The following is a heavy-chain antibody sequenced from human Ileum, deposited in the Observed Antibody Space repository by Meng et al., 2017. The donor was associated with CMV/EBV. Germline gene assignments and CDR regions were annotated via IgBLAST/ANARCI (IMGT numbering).Heavy chain of an antibody. CDR1: GFTFSDHY. V-gene: IGHV3-72*01. D-gene: IGHD3-10*01. Sequence: GGSLRLSCVASGFTFSDHYMDWVRQAPGKGLEGVGRSRDKGHSYSTEYAASVKGRFTISRDDSKNSVYLQMNSLKTEDTAVFYCARDLAVGSGDRYHAMDVWGQGTTVTVS. CDR3: ARDLAVGSGDRYHAMDV. CDR2: SRDKGHSYST. J-gene: IGHJ6*02.